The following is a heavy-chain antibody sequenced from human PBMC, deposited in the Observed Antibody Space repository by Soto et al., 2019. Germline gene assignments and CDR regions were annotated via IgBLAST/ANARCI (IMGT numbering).Heavy chain of an antibody. J-gene: IGHJ4*02. D-gene: IGHD3-10*01. Sequence: GASVKVSCKVSGYTLTELSMHWVRQAPGRGLEWMGGFDPEDGETIYAQKFQGRLTMTRDTSISTVYMDLSGLTSDDTALYYCGRDDYGIFPYWGQGSLVTVSS. CDR2: FDPEDGET. CDR3: GRDDYGIFPY. CDR1: GYTLTELS. V-gene: IGHV1-24*01.